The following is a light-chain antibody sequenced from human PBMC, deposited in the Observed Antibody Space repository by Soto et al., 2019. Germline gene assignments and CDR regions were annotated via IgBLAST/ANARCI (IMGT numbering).Light chain of an antibody. CDR1: QSISSW. Sequence: DIQMTQSPSTLSASVEDRVTITCRASQSISSWLAWYQQKPGKAPKILIYKASSLESGVPSRFSGSGSGTEFTLTISSLQPDDFATYYCQQSFTFGPVTKVDI. V-gene: IGKV1-5*03. CDR2: KAS. CDR3: QQSFT. J-gene: IGKJ3*01.